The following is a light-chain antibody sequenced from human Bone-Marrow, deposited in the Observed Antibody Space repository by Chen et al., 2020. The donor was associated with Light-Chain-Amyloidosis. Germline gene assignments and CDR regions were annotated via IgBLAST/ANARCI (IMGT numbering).Light chain of an antibody. Sequence: DIPMTQSPSSLSASVGDRVTITCQASQYITNHLNWYQQKPGKAPKLLISDASNLEPGVPSRFSGSGSVSDFTFTVSRLQPEDIGTYYCQQYDNPVFTFGPGTTVNIK. CDR2: DAS. CDR1: QYITNH. J-gene: IGKJ3*01. CDR3: QQYDNPVFT. V-gene: IGKV1-33*01.